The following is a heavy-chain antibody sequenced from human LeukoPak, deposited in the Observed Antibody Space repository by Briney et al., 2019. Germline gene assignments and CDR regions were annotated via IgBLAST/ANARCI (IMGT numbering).Heavy chain of an antibody. CDR3: ARGHLHYYGSGRPPG. V-gene: IGHV3-21*01. D-gene: IGHD3-10*01. CDR1: GFIFDNYA. CDR2: ISSSSSYI. Sequence: KTGGSLRLSCAASGFIFDNYAIHWVRQAPGKGLEWVSSISSSSSYIYYADSVKGRFTISRDNAKNSLYLQMNSLRADDTAVYYCARGHLHYYGSGRPPGWGQGTLVTVSS. J-gene: IGHJ4*02.